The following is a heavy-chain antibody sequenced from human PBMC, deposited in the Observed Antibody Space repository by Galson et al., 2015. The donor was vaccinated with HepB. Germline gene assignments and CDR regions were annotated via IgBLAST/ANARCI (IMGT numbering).Heavy chain of an antibody. D-gene: IGHD1-1*01. J-gene: IGHJ4*02. V-gene: IGHV6-1*01. Sequence: CAISGDSVSSHSAAWNWIRQSPSRGLEWLGRTYYRSKWYNNYAVSVKSRITINPDTTKNQFSLQLSSVTPEDTAVYYCTRGDLEMTYWGQGTLVTVSP. CDR1: GDSVSSHSAA. CDR3: TRGDLEMTY. CDR2: TYYRSKWYN.